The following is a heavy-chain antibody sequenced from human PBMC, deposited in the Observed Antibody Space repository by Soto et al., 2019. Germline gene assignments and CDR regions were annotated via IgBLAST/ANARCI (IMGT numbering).Heavy chain of an antibody. CDR2: IYYSGST. J-gene: IGHJ4*02. V-gene: IGHV4-31*03. CDR1: GGSISSGGYY. D-gene: IGHD5-12*01. Sequence: SETLSLTCTVSGGSISSGGYYWSWIRQHPGKGLEWIGYIYYSGSTYYNPSLKSRVTISVDTSKNQFSLKLSSVTAADTAVYYCARDRGLGVATTGFDYWGQGTLVTVS. CDR3: ARDRGLGVATTGFDY.